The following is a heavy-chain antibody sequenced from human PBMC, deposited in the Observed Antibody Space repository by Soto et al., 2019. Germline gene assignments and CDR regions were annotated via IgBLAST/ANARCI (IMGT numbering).Heavy chain of an antibody. CDR1: GFTFSSYW. CDR2: INSDGSST. V-gene: IGHV3-74*01. J-gene: IGHJ5*02. Sequence: EVQLVESGGGLVQPGGSLRLSCAASGFTFSSYWMHWVRQAPGKGLVWVSRINSDGSSTSYADSVQGRFTISRDNAKNTLYLQINSLRAEETAVYYCARAWANWNVRSGWFDPWGQGTLVTVSS. CDR3: ARAWANWNVRSGWFDP. D-gene: IGHD1-20*01.